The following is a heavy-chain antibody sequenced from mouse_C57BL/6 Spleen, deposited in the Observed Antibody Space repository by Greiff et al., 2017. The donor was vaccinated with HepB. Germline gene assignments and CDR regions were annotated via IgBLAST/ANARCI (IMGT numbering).Heavy chain of an antibody. CDR1: GYAFSSYW. V-gene: IGHV1-80*01. Sequence: QVQLQQSGAELVKPGASVKISCKASGYAFSSYWMNWVKQRPGKGLEWIGQIYPGDGDTNYNGKFKGKATLTADKSSSTAYMQLSSLTSEDSAVYYCARCPLSYYYGSTDYWGQGTTLTVSS. CDR2: IYPGDGDT. CDR3: ARCPLSYYYGSTDY. D-gene: IGHD1-1*01. J-gene: IGHJ2*01.